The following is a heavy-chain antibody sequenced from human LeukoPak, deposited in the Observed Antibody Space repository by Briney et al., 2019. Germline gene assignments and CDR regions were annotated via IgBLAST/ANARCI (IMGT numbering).Heavy chain of an antibody. D-gene: IGHD3-3*01. J-gene: IGHJ4*02. CDR1: GGSISSSSYY. CDR3: ARAGGGYYDFWSGYYTPFFDY. V-gene: IGHV4-39*01. Sequence: SETLSLTCTVSGGSISSSSYYWGWIRQPPGKGLEWIGSIYYSGSTYYNPSLKSRVTISVDTSKNQFSLKLSSVTAADTAVYYCARAGGGYYDFWSGYYTPFFDYWGQGTLVTVSS. CDR2: IYYSGST.